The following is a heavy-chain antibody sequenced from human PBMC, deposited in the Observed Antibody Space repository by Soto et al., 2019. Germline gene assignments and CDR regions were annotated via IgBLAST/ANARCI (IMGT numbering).Heavy chain of an antibody. D-gene: IGHD3-22*01. CDR1: GFTFSSYG. V-gene: IGHV3-30*18. CDR3: AKDQRESSGYYYVPGVLFDY. Sequence: GESLKISCAASGFTFSSYGMHWVRQAPGKGLEWVAVISYDGSNKYYADSVKGRFTISRDNSKNTLYLQMNSLRAEDTAVYYCAKDQRESSGYYYVPGVLFDYWGQGTLVTVSS. CDR2: ISYDGSNK. J-gene: IGHJ4*02.